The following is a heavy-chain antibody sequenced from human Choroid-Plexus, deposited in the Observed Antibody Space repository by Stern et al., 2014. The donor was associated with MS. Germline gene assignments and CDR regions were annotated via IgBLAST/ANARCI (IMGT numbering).Heavy chain of an antibody. CDR3: AKDLRASSGYYSLVGAFDI. D-gene: IGHD3-22*01. CDR1: GFTFRTYA. V-gene: IGHV3-23*04. CDR2: ISGSGGNI. J-gene: IGHJ3*02. Sequence: VQLVQSGGDLVQPGESLRLSCAAYGFTFRTYAMSWVRQAPGKGLEWVSGISGSGGNINYADSAMGRFTISRDNPTNTLYLQMNSLRAEDTAVYYCAKDLRASSGYYSLVGAFDIWGQGTMVTVSS.